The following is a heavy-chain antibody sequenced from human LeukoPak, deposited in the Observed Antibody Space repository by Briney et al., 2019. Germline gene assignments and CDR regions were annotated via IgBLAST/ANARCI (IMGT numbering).Heavy chain of an antibody. D-gene: IGHD1-26*01. V-gene: IGHV3-64*01. J-gene: IGHJ4*01. CDR3: ARGAYSASFPLPDY. CDR1: GFTFSNSA. CDR2: ISNNGANT. Sequence: GGSLRLSFAASGFTFSNSAMHWVRQAPGKGLEYVSSISNNGANTYYANSVKGRFTISRDNSKNTLYLQMGSLRTEDMALYYCARGAYSASFPLPDYWGQGTLVTVSS.